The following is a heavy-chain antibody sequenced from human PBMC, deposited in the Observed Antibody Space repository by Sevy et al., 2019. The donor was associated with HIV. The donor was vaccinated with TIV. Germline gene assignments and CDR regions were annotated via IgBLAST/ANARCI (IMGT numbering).Heavy chain of an antibody. D-gene: IGHD3-22*01. Sequence: ASVKVSCKVSGYTLTKLSMHWVRQAPGKGLEWMGTFDPEDGETIYAQKFQGRVTMTEDTSTDTAYMELGSLGSEDTAVYYCATTKDYYENSGDPFDYWGQGTLVTVSS. CDR3: ATTKDYYENSGDPFDY. V-gene: IGHV1-24*01. CDR1: GYTLTKLS. J-gene: IGHJ4*02. CDR2: FDPEDGET.